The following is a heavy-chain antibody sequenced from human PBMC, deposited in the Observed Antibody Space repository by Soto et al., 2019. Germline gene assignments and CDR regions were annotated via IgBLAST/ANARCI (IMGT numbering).Heavy chain of an antibody. CDR2: INHSGRT. D-gene: IGHD3-22*01. CDR1: GGSFSGYY. CDR3: ARPYCDDCSGSFDS. Sequence: QVQLQQWGAGLLKPSETLSLTCVVYGGSFSGYYWSWIRQPPGKGLEWIGEINHSGRTNYNPSLKSRVTMSVNTSKNQFSLNLGSVTAADTAVYYCARPYCDDCSGSFDSWGQGTLVTVSS. J-gene: IGHJ4*02. V-gene: IGHV4-34*02.